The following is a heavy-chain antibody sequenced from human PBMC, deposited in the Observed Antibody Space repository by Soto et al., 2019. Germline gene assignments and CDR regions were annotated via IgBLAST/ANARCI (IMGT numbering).Heavy chain of an antibody. Sequence: SETLSLTCAVSGGSISSSNCWSWVRQPPGKGLEWIGEIYHSGSTNFNPSLKSRVTISVDKSKNQFSLKLNSVTAADTAVYYCAKNWNWGSLVHWGQGTLVTVSS. D-gene: IGHD7-27*01. CDR2: IYHSGST. V-gene: IGHV4-4*02. CDR3: AKNWNWGSLVH. CDR1: GGSISSSNC. J-gene: IGHJ4*02.